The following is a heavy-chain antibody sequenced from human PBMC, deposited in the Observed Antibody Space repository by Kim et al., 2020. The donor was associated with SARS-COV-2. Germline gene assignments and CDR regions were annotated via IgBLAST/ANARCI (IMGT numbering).Heavy chain of an antibody. V-gene: IGHV3-30*02. J-gene: IGHJ6*02. D-gene: IGHD5-18*01. Sequence: RFTISRDNSKNTLYRQMNSLRAEDTAVYYCAKDRLSIQQGRFGYYYGMDVWGQGTTVTVSS. CDR3: AKDRLSIQQGRFGYYYGMDV.